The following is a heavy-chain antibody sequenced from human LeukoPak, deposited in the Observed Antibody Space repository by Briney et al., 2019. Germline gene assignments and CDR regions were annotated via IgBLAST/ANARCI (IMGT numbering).Heavy chain of an antibody. V-gene: IGHV1-8*01. CDR2: MNPNSGNT. D-gene: IGHD6-6*01. Sequence: ASVKVSCKASGYTFTSYDINWVRQATGQGLEWMGWMNPNSGNTGYAQKFQGRVTMTRNTSISTAYMELSSLRSEDTAVYYCARMPHSTSSPRWRWFDPWGQGTLVTVSS. CDR3: ARMPHSTSSPRWRWFDP. CDR1: GYTFTSYD. J-gene: IGHJ5*02.